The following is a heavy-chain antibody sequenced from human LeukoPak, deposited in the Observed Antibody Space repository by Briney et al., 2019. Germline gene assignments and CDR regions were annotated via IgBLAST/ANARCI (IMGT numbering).Heavy chain of an antibody. CDR3: AKEYPYYCDY. Sequence: GGSLRLSCAASGFSFSNYGMHRVRQAPGKGLEWVAVISYDGSNKYYVDSVKGRFTISRDNSKNTLYLQMNSLRAEDTAVYYCAKEYPYYCDYWGRGTLVTVSS. D-gene: IGHD2-2*01. CDR2: ISYDGSNK. V-gene: IGHV3-30*18. J-gene: IGHJ4*02. CDR1: GFSFSNYG.